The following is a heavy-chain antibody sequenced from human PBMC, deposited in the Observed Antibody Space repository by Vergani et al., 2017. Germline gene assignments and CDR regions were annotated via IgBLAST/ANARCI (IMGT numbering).Heavy chain of an antibody. CDR3: ARDLPYDSSGHALDD. CDR2: ISAYNGNT. D-gene: IGHD3-22*01. V-gene: IGHV1-18*04. J-gene: IGHJ4*02. CDR1: GYTFTSFG. Sequence: QVQLVQSGAEVKKPGYSVKVSCKASGYTFTSFGISWVRQAPGQGLEWMGWISAYNGNTNYAQKLQGRGTMATNTSTSTAYMELSSLISDDTAVYYCARDLPYDSSGHALDDWGQGTLVTVSS.